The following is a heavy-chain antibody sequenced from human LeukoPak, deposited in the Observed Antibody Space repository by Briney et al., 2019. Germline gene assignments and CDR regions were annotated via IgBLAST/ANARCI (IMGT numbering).Heavy chain of an antibody. CDR3: ATDSGYYYDRLFDY. V-gene: IGHV1-24*01. J-gene: IGHJ4*02. D-gene: IGHD3-22*01. CDR1: GYTLTELS. Sequence: ASVKVSCKVSGYTLTELSMHWVRQAPGKGLEWMGGFDPEDGETIYAQKFQGRVTMTEDTSTDTAYMELSSLRSEDTAVYYCATDSGYYYDRLFDYWGQGTLVTVSS. CDR2: FDPEDGET.